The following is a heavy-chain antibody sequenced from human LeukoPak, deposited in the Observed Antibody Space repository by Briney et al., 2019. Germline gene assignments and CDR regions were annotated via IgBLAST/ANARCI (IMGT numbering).Heavy chain of an antibody. J-gene: IGHJ5*02. CDR1: GYTFTSYG. D-gene: IGHD1-26*01. Sequence: GASVKVSCKASGYTFTSYGISWVRQAPGQGLEWMGWISAYNGNTNFAQKVQGRVTMTADTSTSTAYMELRSLRSDDTAVYYCARDLTSGSYSWFDPWGQGTLVTVSS. CDR2: ISAYNGNT. CDR3: ARDLTSGSYSWFDP. V-gene: IGHV1-18*01.